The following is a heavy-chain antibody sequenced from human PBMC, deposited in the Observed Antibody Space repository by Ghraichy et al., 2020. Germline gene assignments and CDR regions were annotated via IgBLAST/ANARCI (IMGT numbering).Heavy chain of an antibody. CDR3: ARLPSDFWSGYYPNWFDP. CDR2: IYYSGSS. J-gene: IGHJ5*02. V-gene: IGHV4-31*03. Sequence: SETLSLTCTVSGGSISSGGYYWSWIRQHPGKGLEWIGYIYYSGSSYYNPSLKSRVTISVDTSRNQFSLKLSSVTAADTAVYYCARLPSDFWSGYYPNWFDPWGQGTLVTVSS. D-gene: IGHD3-3*01. CDR1: GGSISSGGYY.